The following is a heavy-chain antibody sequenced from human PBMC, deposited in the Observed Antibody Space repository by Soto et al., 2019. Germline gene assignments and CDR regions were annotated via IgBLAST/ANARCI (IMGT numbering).Heavy chain of an antibody. J-gene: IGHJ6*02. V-gene: IGHV3-53*01. CDR1: GLPVAGNY. CDR3: VRPLPSGQTHARDV. CDR2: IYNDGTT. D-gene: IGHD3-10*01. Sequence: PGGSLRLSCVASGLPVAGNYMAWVRQAPGKGLEWASVIYNDGTTYYSQSVEGRFTISRDTSKNTLYLQMDRLRDEDTAVYYCVRPLPSGQTHARDVWGQGTTVTVS.